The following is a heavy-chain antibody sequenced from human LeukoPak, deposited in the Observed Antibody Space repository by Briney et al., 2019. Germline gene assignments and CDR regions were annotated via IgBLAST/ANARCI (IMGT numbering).Heavy chain of an antibody. CDR2: INQDGSAE. D-gene: IGHD1-26*01. Sequence: GGSLRLSCEATGFIFKDFYMTWVRQAPGTGLEWVATINQDGSAEYYVDSAKGRFTMSRDNAKNSVFLQMDSLRAEETAVYYRARSVGAGNNYFYYGMDVWGQGTTVTVSS. J-gene: IGHJ6*02. CDR3: ARSVGAGNNYFYYGMDV. CDR1: GFIFKDFY. V-gene: IGHV3-7*01.